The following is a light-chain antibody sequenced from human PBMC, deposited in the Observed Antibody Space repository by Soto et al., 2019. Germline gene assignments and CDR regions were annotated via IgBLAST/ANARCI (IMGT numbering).Light chain of an antibody. CDR3: CSYAGNSYV. V-gene: IGLV2-11*01. J-gene: IGLJ1*01. CDR2: DVH. Sequence: QSVLTQPRSVSGSPGQSVTISCTGTGSDVGTYNSVSWYQQYPGRAPKVILYDVHRRPSGVPDRFSGSKSGNTASLTISGVQAEDEGDYYCCSYAGNSYVFGTGTKVTVL. CDR1: GSDVGTYNS.